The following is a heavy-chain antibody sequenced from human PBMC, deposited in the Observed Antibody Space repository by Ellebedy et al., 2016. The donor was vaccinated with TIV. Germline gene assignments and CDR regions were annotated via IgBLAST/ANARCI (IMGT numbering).Heavy chain of an antibody. J-gene: IGHJ4*02. Sequence: SETLSLXCAVYGGSFSGYYWSWIRQPPGKGLEWIGEINHSGSTNYNPSLKSRVTISVDTSKNQFSLKLSSVTAADTAVYYCAGPWYSSSWIQWGQGTLVTVSS. D-gene: IGHD6-13*01. CDR2: INHSGST. CDR3: AGPWYSSSWIQ. CDR1: GGSFSGYY. V-gene: IGHV4-34*01.